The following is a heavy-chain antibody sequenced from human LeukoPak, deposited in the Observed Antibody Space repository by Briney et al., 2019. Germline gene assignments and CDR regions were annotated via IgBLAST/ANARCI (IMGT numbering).Heavy chain of an antibody. Sequence: SCKASGYTFTSYYMHWVRQAPGKGLEWVAVISYDGSNKYYADSVKGRFTISRDNSKNTLYLQMNSLRAEDTAVYYCARDRGGYSYGCDYWGQGTLVTVSS. CDR2: ISYDGSNK. J-gene: IGHJ4*02. V-gene: IGHV3-30*04. D-gene: IGHD5-18*01. CDR1: GYTFTSYY. CDR3: ARDRGGYSYGCDY.